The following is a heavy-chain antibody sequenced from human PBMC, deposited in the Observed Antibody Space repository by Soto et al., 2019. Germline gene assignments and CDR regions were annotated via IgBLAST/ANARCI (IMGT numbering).Heavy chain of an antibody. CDR2: VYFTGTT. V-gene: IGHV4-61*01. D-gene: IGHD3-10*01. J-gene: IGHJ6*02. Sequence: SETLSLTCTVFGGSVSNGMYYWSWIRQPPGKGLEWIGNVYFTGTTIYNPSLKSRVTMSVDTSKNQFSLKLSSVTAADTAVYYCARGGNLWFGDIYYYGMDVWGQGTTVTVSS. CDR3: ARGGNLWFGDIYYYGMDV. CDR1: GGSVSNGMYY.